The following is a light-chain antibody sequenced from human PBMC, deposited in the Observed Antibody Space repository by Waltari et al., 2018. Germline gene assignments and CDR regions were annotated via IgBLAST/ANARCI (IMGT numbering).Light chain of an antibody. CDR3: CSYAGRNIWV. CDR1: SRDVGFFNL. Sequence: QSALTQPASVSGSPGQSITISCTGTSRDVGFFNLVSWYQQPPGKAPELVVYEVISRPSGVSNRFSGSKSGNTASLTISGLQAEDEADYYCCSYAGRNIWVFGGGTKLTVL. J-gene: IGLJ3*02. CDR2: EVI. V-gene: IGLV2-23*02.